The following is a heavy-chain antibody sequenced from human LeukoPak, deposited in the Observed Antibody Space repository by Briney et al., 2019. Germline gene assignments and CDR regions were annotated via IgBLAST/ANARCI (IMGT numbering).Heavy chain of an antibody. CDR2: INPSGGST. V-gene: IGHV1-46*01. Sequence: ASVKVSCKASGYTFTSYYMHWVRQAPGQGLEWMGIINPSGGSTSYAQKFQGRVTMTEDTSTDTAYMELSSLRSEDTAVYYCATLMGATRLDYWGQGTLVTVSS. D-gene: IGHD1-26*01. CDR3: ATLMGATRLDY. J-gene: IGHJ4*02. CDR1: GYTFTSYY.